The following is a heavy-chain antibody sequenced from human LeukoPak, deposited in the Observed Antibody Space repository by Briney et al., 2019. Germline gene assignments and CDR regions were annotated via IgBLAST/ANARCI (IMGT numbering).Heavy chain of an antibody. J-gene: IGHJ4*02. CDR3: ARDGAYYSDYDD. V-gene: IGHV3-30-3*01. D-gene: IGHD4-11*01. CDR2: ISYDGSNK. CDR1: VSTFSSYP. Sequence: GASLRLSWAASVSTFSSYPMHWVRKAPGKGLEWVALISYDGSNKYYADSVKGRFTISRDNSKNTLYLQMNSLRAEDTAVYYCARDGAYYSDYDDWGQGTLVTVSS.